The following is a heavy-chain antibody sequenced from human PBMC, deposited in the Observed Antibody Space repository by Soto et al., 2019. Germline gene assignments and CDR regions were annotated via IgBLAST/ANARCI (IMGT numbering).Heavy chain of an antibody. CDR2: IWYDGSNK. D-gene: IGHD3-10*01. CDR3: ALIGPRHGEHLDY. CDR1: GFTFSSYG. J-gene: IGHJ4*02. Sequence: WSLRLSCAASGFTFSSYGMHWVRQAPGKGLEWVAVIWYDGSNKYYADSVKGRFTISRDNSKNTLYLQMNSLRAEDTAVYYCALIGPRHGEHLDYWGQGTLVTVSS. V-gene: IGHV3-33*01.